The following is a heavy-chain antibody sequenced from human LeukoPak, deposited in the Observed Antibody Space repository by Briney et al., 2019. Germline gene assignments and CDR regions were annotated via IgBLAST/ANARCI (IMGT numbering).Heavy chain of an antibody. CDR2: IHYDGKI. CDR3: ASGDGYLQPY. CDR1: GFSVSGKL. Sequence: GGSLRLSCAASGFSVSGKLMSCVRQAPGKGLEWVSIIHYDGKIRYAGSVGGRFTIYRDDSENTLFLQMNSLRVDDTAVYFCASGDGYLQPYWGQGTLVTVSS. D-gene: IGHD2-21*01. J-gene: IGHJ4*02. V-gene: IGHV3-53*01.